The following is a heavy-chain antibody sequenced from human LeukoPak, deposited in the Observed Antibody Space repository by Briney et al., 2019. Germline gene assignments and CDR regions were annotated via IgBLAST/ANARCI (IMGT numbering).Heavy chain of an antibody. CDR1: GYTFTNYY. D-gene: IGHD2-2*01. Sequence: GASVKVSCKASGYTFTNYYLHWVRQAPGQGLEWMGIIHPSGGSTAYAQKFQGRVTMTRDTSTSTVYMELSSLISEDTAVYYCARDSTTSSLADPWGQGTLVTVSS. J-gene: IGHJ5*02. CDR2: IHPSGGST. V-gene: IGHV1-46*01. CDR3: ARDSTTSSLADP.